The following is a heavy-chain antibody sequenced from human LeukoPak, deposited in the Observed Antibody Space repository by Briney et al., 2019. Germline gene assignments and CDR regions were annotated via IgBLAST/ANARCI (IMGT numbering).Heavy chain of an antibody. CDR3: ARGRLPYYYGSGRTFDY. V-gene: IGHV4-39*01. CDR2: ISKSGST. D-gene: IGHD3-10*01. CDR1: GGSISSSSYY. Sequence: PSETLSLTCTVSGGSISSSSYYWGWIRQPPGRGLEWIGSISKSGSTYYNPSLKSRVTISVDTSKNQFSLKLSSVTAADTAVYYCARGRLPYYYGSGRTFDYWGQGTLVTVSS. J-gene: IGHJ4*02.